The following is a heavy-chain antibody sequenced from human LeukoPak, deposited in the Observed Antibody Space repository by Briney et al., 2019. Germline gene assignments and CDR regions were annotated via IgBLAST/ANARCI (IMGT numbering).Heavy chain of an antibody. CDR1: GFVFPSTG. CDR2: IRYDGTDK. J-gene: IGHJ4*02. CDR3: VRDTTIAAASFDF. V-gene: IGHV3-30*02. D-gene: IGHD5-12*01. Sequence: GESLRLSCAASGFVFPSTGMHWVRQAPGKGLDWVAFIRYDGTDKYYADSVKGRFTISRDNSQNTLFLQMNNLRPGDSALYYCVRDTTIAAASFDFWGRGTLVTVSS.